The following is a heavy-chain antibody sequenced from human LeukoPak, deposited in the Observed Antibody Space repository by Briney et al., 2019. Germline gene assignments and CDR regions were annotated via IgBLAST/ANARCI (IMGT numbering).Heavy chain of an antibody. CDR3: AKSPYTHYYDSSGYFDY. D-gene: IGHD3-22*01. J-gene: IGHJ4*02. V-gene: IGHV3-23*01. CDR2: ISGSGGST. Sequence: GGSLRLSCAASGFTFSSYAMSWVRQAPGKGLEWVSAISGSGGSTYYADSVKGRFTISRDNSKNTLYLQMNSLRAEDTAVYYCAKSPYTHYYDSSGYFDYWGQGTLATVSS. CDR1: GFTFSSYA.